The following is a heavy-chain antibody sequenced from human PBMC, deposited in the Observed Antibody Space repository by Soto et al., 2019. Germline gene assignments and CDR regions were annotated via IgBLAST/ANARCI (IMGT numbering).Heavy chain of an antibody. CDR2: ISSSSSNI. CDR1: GFTFSNYS. J-gene: IGHJ4*02. CDR3: AKNPGYYYDSTGYHFDY. D-gene: IGHD3-22*01. V-gene: IGHV3-48*01. Sequence: GGSLRLSCAASGFTFSNYSMNWVRQAQGKGLEWVSYISSSSSNIYYADSVKGRFTISRDNSKNTLYLQMNSLRAEDTAVYYCAKNPGYYYDSTGYHFDYWGQGTLVTVSS.